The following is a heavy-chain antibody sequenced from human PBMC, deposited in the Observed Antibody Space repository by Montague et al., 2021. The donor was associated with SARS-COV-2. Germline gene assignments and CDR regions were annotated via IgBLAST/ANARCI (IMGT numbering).Heavy chain of an antibody. CDR3: TRGPAVSNSWYSLPTLHQRPSWYFDL. CDR1: GVSFSGYY. Sequence: SETLSLTCAVYGVSFSGYYWSWIRQSPGKGLEWIGEMNHSGSTNYNPSLKSRVTISVDTSTYQFSLNLNSMTAADTAVYYCTRGPAVSNSWYSLPTLHQRPSWYFDLWGRGTLVTVSS. CDR2: MNHSGST. V-gene: IGHV4-34*01. D-gene: IGHD6-13*01. J-gene: IGHJ2*01.